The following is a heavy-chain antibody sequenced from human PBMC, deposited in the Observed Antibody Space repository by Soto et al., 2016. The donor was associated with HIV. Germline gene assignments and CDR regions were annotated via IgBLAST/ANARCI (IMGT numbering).Heavy chain of an antibody. CDR3: AKRGSSVPTPDY. D-gene: IGHD4-17*01. J-gene: IGHJ4*02. V-gene: IGHV3-23*01. Sequence: EVQLLESGGGLVQPGGSLRLSCAVSGLTFRSYAMSWVRQAPGKGLEWVSTISGSGDNTYYADSLKGRFSISRDNSKNTLYLQMNSLRAEDTAVYYRAKRGSSVPTPDYWGQGTLVTVSS. CDR1: GLTFRSYA. CDR2: ISGSGDNT.